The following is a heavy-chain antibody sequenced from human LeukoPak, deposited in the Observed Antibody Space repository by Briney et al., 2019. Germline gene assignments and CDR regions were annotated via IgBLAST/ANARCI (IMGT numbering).Heavy chain of an antibody. CDR2: ISSSGSTI. CDR3: ATNGYIVVVPAAMESINEDY. CDR1: GFTFSSYE. Sequence: GGSLRLSCAASGFTFSSYEVNWVRQAPGKGLEWVSYISSSGSTIYYADSVKGRFTISRDNAKNSLYLQMNSLRAEDTAVYYCATNGYIVVVPAAMESINEDYWGQGTLVTVSS. D-gene: IGHD2-2*01. J-gene: IGHJ4*02. V-gene: IGHV3-48*03.